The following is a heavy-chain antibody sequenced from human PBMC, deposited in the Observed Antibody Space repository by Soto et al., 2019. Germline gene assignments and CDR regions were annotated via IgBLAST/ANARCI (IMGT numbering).Heavy chain of an antibody. CDR1: GFTLSAYY. J-gene: IGHJ4*02. V-gene: IGHV3-11*01. Sequence: QVHLVESGGGLVKPGGSLRLTCAASGFTLSAYYMSWIRQAPGKGLEWISYISSSGDTGNYADSVKGRFTVSRDNAKNSLYLQMNSLRGEDTAVYYCARDRGAVVGQFFDYWGQGTLVTVSS. CDR3: ARDRGAVVGQFFDY. D-gene: IGHD6-19*01. CDR2: ISSSGDTG.